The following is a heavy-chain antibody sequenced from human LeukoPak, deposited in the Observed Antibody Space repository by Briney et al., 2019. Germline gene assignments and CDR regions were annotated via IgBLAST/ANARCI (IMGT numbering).Heavy chain of an antibody. Sequence: PSETLSLTCTVSGGSISSSSYYWGWIRQPPGKGLEWIGSIYYSGSTYYNPSLKSRVTISVDTSKNQFSLKLSSVTAADTAVYYCAGATYYYGSGSYFYYMDVWGKGTTVTVSS. CDR1: GGSISSSSYY. CDR2: IYYSGST. J-gene: IGHJ6*03. CDR3: AGATYYYGSGSYFYYMDV. V-gene: IGHV4-39*07. D-gene: IGHD3-10*01.